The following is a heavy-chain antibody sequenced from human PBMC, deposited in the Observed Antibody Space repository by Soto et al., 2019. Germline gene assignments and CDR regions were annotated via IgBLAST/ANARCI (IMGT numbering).Heavy chain of an antibody. V-gene: IGHV3-74*01. D-gene: IGHD3-16*01. CDR2: MNEDGTPI. J-gene: IGHJ5*02. CDR1: GFTFSNYW. Sequence: EVQLVESGGGLVQPGGSLRLSCAASGFTFSNYWMHWVRQGPGKGLVWVSRMNEDGTPIDYADSVKGRFTISRDNAKSTLYLQMNSLRAGDTAVYYCAPDLGGQQGSWGQGTLVTVSS. CDR3: APDLGGQQGS.